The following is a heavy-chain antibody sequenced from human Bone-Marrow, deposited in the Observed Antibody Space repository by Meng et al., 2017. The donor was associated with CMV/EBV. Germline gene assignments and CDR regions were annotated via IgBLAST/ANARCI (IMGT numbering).Heavy chain of an antibody. CDR3: ARGGGIVVVPAAIREKEFDP. V-gene: IGHV4-59*01. D-gene: IGHD2-2*02. J-gene: IGHJ5*02. CDR2: IYYSGST. Sequence: SETLSLTCTVSGGSISSYYWSWIRQPPGKGLEWIGYIYYSGSTNYNPSLKSRVTISVDTSKNQFSLKLSSVTAADTAVYYCARGGGIVVVPAAIREKEFDPWGQGTLVTVFS. CDR1: GGSISSYY.